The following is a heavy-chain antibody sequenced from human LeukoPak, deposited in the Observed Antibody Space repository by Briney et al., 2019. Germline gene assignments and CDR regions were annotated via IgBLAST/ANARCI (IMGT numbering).Heavy chain of an antibody. CDR3: AKDFVSSGYFRATTRDY. D-gene: IGHD3-22*01. CDR2: FCGSGGST. CDR1: GFPFSSYA. J-gene: IGHJ4*02. V-gene: IGHV3-23*01. Sequence: GGSLRLSCAASGFPFSSYAMSWLRQAPGKGVECVSAFCGSGGSTHYADSLSGRFTISRDNSKNTLYLQMNSLRAEDTAVYYCAKDFVSSGYFRATTRDYWGQGTLVTVSS.